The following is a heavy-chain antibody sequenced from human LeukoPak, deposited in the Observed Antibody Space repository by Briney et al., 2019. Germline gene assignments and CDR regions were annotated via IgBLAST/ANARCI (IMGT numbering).Heavy chain of an antibody. CDR2: IYSGGST. J-gene: IGHJ6*02. V-gene: IGHV3-53*01. CDR3: ARAGCSGGSCYPTFYYYYGMDV. D-gene: IGHD2-15*01. CDR1: GFTVSSNY. Sequence: GGSLRLSCAASGFTVSSNYMSWVRQAPGKGLEWVSVIYSGGSTYYADSVKGRFTISRDNSKNTLYLQMNSLRAEDTAVYYCARAGCSGGSCYPTFYYYYGMDVWGQGTTVTVSS.